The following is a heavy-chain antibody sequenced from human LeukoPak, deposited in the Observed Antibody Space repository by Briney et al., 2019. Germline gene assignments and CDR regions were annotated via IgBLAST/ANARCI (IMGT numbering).Heavy chain of an antibody. CDR3: ARDAYMDV. CDR1: GFTFSSYA. Sequence: GRSLRLSCAASGFTFSSYAMHWVRQAPGKGLEWVAVISYDGSNKYYAGSVKGRFTISRDNSKNTLYLQMNSLRAEDTAVYYCARDAYMDVWGKGTTVTVSS. V-gene: IGHV3-30*01. J-gene: IGHJ6*03. CDR2: ISYDGSNK.